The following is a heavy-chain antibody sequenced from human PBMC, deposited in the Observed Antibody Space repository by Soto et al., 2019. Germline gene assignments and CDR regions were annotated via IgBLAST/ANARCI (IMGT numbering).Heavy chain of an antibody. D-gene: IGHD2-15*01. Sequence: GGSLRLSCAASGFTFDDYSMHWVRQAPGKGLEWVSLISWDGGSIDYADSVKGRFTISRDNSKNSLYLQMNSLRTEDTALYFCAKDSPLGGKDYWGQGTLVTVFS. CDR2: ISWDGGSI. V-gene: IGHV3-43*01. J-gene: IGHJ4*02. CDR3: AKDSPLGGKDY. CDR1: GFTFDDYS.